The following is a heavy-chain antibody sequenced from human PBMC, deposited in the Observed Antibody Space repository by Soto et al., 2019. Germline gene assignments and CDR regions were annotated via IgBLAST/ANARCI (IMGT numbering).Heavy chain of an antibody. CDR2: ISYDGSNK. Sequence: PGGSLRLSCAASGFTFSSYGMHWVRQAPGKGLEWVAVISYDGSNKYYADSVKGRFTISRDNSKNTLYLQMNSLRAEDTAVYYCAKDSTGFAYWGQGTLVTVSS. CDR1: GFTFSSYG. J-gene: IGHJ4*02. CDR3: AKDSTGFAY. V-gene: IGHV3-30*18. D-gene: IGHD2-8*02.